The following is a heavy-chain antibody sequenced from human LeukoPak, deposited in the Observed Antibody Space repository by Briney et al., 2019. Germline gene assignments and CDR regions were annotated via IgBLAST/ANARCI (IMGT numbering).Heavy chain of an antibody. V-gene: IGHV3-23*01. Sequence: GESLRLSCGASGFTFSSSAMSWVRQAPGRGLEWVSRISPSGDTAYYASSVKGRFTISRDNPKNTLYLQMNSLRAEDTAVYYCAKREAPYFFDYWGQGTLVTVSS. CDR2: ISPSGDTA. D-gene: IGHD1-26*01. J-gene: IGHJ4*02. CDR1: GFTFSSSA. CDR3: AKREAPYFFDY.